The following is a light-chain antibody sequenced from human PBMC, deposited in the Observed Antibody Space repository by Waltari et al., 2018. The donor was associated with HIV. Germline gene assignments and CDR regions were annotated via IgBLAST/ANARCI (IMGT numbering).Light chain of an antibody. Sequence: SFVLTQPPSVSVAPGETARITCAVENIIGSYNVHWYQQKAGQAPVVVTYDDSDRPSGIPERLYGYRSDNTATLTIGGVEAGDEADYFCQVWDSRSDKWVFGGGTKVTVL. CDR2: DDS. CDR1: IIGSYN. V-gene: IGLV3-21*04. J-gene: IGLJ3*02. CDR3: QVWDSRSDKWV.